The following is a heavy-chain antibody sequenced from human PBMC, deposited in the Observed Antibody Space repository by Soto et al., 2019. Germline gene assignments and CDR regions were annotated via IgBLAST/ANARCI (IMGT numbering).Heavy chain of an antibody. CDR1: GFTFSSYA. CDR3: AKRPYGDYVDGCYYYMDV. J-gene: IGHJ6*03. Sequence: GGSLRLSCAASGFTFSSYAMSWVRQAPGKGLEWVSAISGSGGSTYYADSVKGRFTISRDNSKNTLYLQMNSLRAEDTAVYYCAKRPYGDYVDGCYYYMDVWGKGTTVTVSS. D-gene: IGHD4-17*01. CDR2: ISGSGGST. V-gene: IGHV3-23*01.